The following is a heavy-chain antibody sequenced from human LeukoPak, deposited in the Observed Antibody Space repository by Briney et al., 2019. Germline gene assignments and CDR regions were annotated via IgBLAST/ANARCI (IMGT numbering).Heavy chain of an antibody. CDR3: ARVPPGIAAAGIDY. CDR1: GGSFSGYY. CDR2: INHSGST. D-gene: IGHD6-13*01. J-gene: IGHJ4*02. V-gene: IGHV4-34*01. Sequence: SETLSLTCAVYGGSFSGYYWSWIRQPPGKGLGWIGEINHSGSTNYNPTLKSRVTISVDTSKNQFSLKLSSVTAADTAVYYCARVPPGIAAAGIDYWGQGTLVTVSS.